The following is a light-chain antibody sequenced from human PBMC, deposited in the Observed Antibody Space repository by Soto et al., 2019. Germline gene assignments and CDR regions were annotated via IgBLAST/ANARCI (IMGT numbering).Light chain of an antibody. Sequence: DIKMTQSPYTLSASVGDTVTITCRASQSIATWLAWYQQKPEKAPKLLIYKATNLQSGVASRFSGSGSGTSFILTISSLQPEDFAMYSCQHYNDYQYTFGQGTKLEIK. CDR2: KAT. J-gene: IGKJ2*01. CDR1: QSIATW. V-gene: IGKV1-5*03. CDR3: QHYNDYQYT.